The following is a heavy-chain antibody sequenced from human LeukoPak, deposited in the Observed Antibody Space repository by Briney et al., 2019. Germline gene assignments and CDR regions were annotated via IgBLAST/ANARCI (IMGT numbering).Heavy chain of an antibody. CDR2: IRYDGSNK. D-gene: IGHD6-13*01. CDR3: ARALDSSSWSYTFDY. J-gene: IGHJ4*02. V-gene: IGHV3-30*02. CDR1: GFTFSSYG. Sequence: GGSLRLSCAASGFTFSSYGMHWVRQAPGKGLEWVAFIRYDGSNKYYADSVKGRFTISRDNSKNTLYLQMNSLRAEDTAVYYCARALDSSSWSYTFDYWGQGTLVTVSS.